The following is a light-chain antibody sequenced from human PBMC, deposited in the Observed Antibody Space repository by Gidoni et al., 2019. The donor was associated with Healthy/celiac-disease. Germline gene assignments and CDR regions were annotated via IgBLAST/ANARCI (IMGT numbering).Light chain of an antibody. V-gene: IGLV3-1*01. Sequence: SYALTQPPSVSVSPGHTASITCSGDKSGDKYACWYQQKPSQSPMLVIYQDSKRPSGLPERFSGSNSGNTATLTISGTQAMDEADYYCQAWDSSTVVFGGGTKLTVL. CDR1: KSGDKY. CDR3: QAWDSSTVV. CDR2: QDS. J-gene: IGLJ2*01.